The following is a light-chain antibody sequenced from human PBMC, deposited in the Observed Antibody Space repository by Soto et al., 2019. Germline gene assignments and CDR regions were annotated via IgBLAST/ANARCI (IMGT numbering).Light chain of an antibody. J-gene: IGLJ1*01. Sequence: QSALTQPGSVSVSPGQSITISCTGTSSDVGGYNYVAWYQQHPGKVPRLMIYEVSNRPSGVSNRFSGSKSGSTASLTISGLQAEDEADYYCISYTSSSTSYVFGTGTKVTVL. CDR2: EVS. CDR3: ISYTSSSTSYV. CDR1: SSDVGGYNY. V-gene: IGLV2-14*01.